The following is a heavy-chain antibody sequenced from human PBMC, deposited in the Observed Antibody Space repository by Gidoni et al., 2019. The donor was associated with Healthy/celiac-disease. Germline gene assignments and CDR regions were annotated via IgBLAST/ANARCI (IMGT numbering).Heavy chain of an antibody. D-gene: IGHD2-15*01. CDR3: ARWGKSYCSGGSCYVYNWFDP. V-gene: IGHV7-4-1*02. CDR2: INTNTGNP. J-gene: IGHJ5*02. CDR1: GYTFTSYA. Sequence: QVQLVQSGSELQKPGASVKVSCKASGYTFTSYAMIWVRQAPGQGLEWMGWINTNTGNPTYAQGFTGRFVFSLDTSVSTAYLQISSLKAEDTAVYYCARWGKSYCSGGSCYVYNWFDPWGQGTLVTVSS.